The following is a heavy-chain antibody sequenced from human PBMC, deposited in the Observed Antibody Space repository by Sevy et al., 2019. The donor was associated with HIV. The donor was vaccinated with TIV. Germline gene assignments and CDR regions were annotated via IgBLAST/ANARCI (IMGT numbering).Heavy chain of an antibody. D-gene: IGHD4-17*01. V-gene: IGHV3-48*03. CDR3: ARGLPPSATTVPHFDY. Sequence: GGSLRLSCTASGFTFSSYEMNWVRRAPGKGLEWVSYISNSGSTIHYSDSEKGRFTISRDNAKNSLYLQMNSLRAEDTAVYYCARGLPPSATTVPHFDYWGRGTLVTVSS. CDR2: ISNSGSTI. J-gene: IGHJ4*02. CDR1: GFTFSSYE.